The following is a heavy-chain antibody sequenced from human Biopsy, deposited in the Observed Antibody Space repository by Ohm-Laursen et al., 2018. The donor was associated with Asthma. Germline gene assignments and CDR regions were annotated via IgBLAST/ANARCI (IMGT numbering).Heavy chain of an antibody. CDR2: IWPDGTEK. D-gene: IGHD3-3*02. V-gene: IGHV3-33*07. CDR1: GIIFSNYA. Sequence: SLRLSCAASGIIFSNYAIYWVRQAPGQGLEWVAVIWPDGTEKYYADSVKGRFTISRDNPVNKMFLQMNSLRAEDTAVYYCARTFHFWSPYHAEHYQLWGQGTLVTVSS. J-gene: IGHJ1*01. CDR3: ARTFHFWSPYHAEHYQL.